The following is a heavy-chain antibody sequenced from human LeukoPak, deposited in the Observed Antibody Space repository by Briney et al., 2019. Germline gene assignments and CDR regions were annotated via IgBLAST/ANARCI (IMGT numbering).Heavy chain of an antibody. J-gene: IGHJ4*02. V-gene: IGHV3-30*02. CDR1: GFTFSSSG. CDR3: AKDDPFFDY. Sequence: GGSLRLSCAASGFTFSSSGMHWVRQAPGKGLEWVAFIRYDGNKENYADSVKGRFTISRDNSKNTVYLQMDSLRTEDTAVYYCAKDDPFFDYWGQGTLVTVPS. CDR2: IRYDGNKE.